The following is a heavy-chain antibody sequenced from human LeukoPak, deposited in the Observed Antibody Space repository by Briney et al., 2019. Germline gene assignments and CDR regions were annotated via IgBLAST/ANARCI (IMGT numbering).Heavy chain of an antibody. CDR3: ARDWGGWNQAY. Sequence: GASVKVSCKASGGTFSSYAISWVRQAPGQGLEWMGWINTNTGNPTYAQGFTGRFVFSLDTSVSTAYLQISSLKAEDTAVYFCARDWGGWNQAYWGQGTLITVSS. CDR2: INTNTGNP. J-gene: IGHJ4*02. D-gene: IGHD1-1*01. CDR1: GGTFSSYA. V-gene: IGHV7-4-1*02.